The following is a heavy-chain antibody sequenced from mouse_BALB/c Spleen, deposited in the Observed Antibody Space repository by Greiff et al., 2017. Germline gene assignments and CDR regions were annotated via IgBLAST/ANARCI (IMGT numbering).Heavy chain of an antibody. J-gene: IGHJ4*01. CDR2: INPSTGYT. Sequence: VQLQQSGAELAKPGASVKMSCKASGYTFTSYWMHWVKQRPGQGLEWIGYINPSTGYTEYNQKFKDKATLTADKSSSTAYMQLSSLTSEDSAVYYCARRWDYAMDYWGQGTSVTVSS. V-gene: IGHV1-7*01. CDR3: ARRWDYAMDY. CDR1: GYTFTSYW. D-gene: IGHD1-1*02.